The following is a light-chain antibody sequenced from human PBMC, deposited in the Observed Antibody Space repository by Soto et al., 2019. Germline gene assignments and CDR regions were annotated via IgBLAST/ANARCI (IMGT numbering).Light chain of an antibody. CDR2: GAS. CDR1: ETVAGSY. J-gene: IGKJ1*01. V-gene: IGKV3-20*01. CDR3: QLYGTSPKT. Sequence: EIVLTPAPGTLSLSPGERATLSCRASETVAGSYLAWYQQTPGQAPRLLIHGASTRATGIADRFSGSGSGTDFTLTISRLEPEDFAVYYCQLYGTSPKTFGQGTKVDIK.